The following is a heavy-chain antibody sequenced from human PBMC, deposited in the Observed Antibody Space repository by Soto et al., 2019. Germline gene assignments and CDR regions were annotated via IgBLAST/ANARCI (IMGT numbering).Heavy chain of an antibody. V-gene: IGHV3-23*01. CDR1: GFTFSSYT. CDR2: INSGGRT. Sequence: EVQLLESGGDLVQPGGSLRLSCAASGFTFSSYTMTWVRQAPGKGLEWVSGINSGGRTYYADSVKGRFNISRDDSKNTLYLQIISLRAEDASVYYCAKDLRTDCVWDFDYWGQGTLVTVSS. J-gene: IGHJ4*02. CDR3: AKDLRTDCVWDFDY. D-gene: IGHD2-21*02.